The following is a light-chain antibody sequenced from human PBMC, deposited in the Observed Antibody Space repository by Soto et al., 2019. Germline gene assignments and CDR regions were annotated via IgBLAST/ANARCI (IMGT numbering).Light chain of an antibody. CDR2: DAS. Sequence: EIVLTQSPATLSLSPGERATLSCRASQSVSSYLAWYQQKPGQAPRLLISDASNRATGIPARFSGSGSGTDFTLNISSLEPEDFAVYYCPQRSNWPLTFGGGTKVEIK. V-gene: IGKV3-11*01. CDR3: PQRSNWPLT. J-gene: IGKJ4*01. CDR1: QSVSSY.